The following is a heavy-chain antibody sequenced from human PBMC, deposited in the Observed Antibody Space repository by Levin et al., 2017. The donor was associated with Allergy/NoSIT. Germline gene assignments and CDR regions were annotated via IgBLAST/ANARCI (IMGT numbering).Heavy chain of an antibody. V-gene: IGHV3-23*01. CDR1: GFTFNSFA. Sequence: GESLKISCAASGFTFNSFALSWVRQAPGEGLEWVSTISAYGESTYYADSVKGRFTISRDNSWNTLYLLMSSLRAEDTAVYYCAKDGTLLATSEDYLDSWGQGTQLTVSS. CDR2: ISAYGEST. CDR3: AKDGTLLATSEDYLDS. D-gene: IGHD5-12*01. J-gene: IGHJ4*02.